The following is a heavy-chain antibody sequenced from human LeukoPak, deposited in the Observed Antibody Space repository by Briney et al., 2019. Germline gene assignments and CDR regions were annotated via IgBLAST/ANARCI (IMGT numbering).Heavy chain of an antibody. CDR3: AKLHGGYSSGWYVDY. V-gene: IGHV3-23*01. Sequence: PGGSLRLSCAASGFTFSSYAMSWVRQAPGKGLEWVSAISGSGGSTYYADSVKGRFTISRDNSKNTLYLQMNSLRAEDTAVYYCAKLHGGYSSGWYVDYWGQGTLVTVSS. J-gene: IGHJ4*02. D-gene: IGHD6-19*01. CDR1: GFTFSSYA. CDR2: ISGSGGST.